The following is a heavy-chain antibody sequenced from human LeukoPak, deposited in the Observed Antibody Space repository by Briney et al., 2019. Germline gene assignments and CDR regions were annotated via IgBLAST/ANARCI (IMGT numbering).Heavy chain of an antibody. Sequence: PGGSLRLSCAASGFTFDDYAMHWVRQAPGRGLEWVSGISWNGGSMGYADSVKGRFTISRDNAKNSLYLQMNSLRAEDTAVYYCAKSGDIVVVVMYYFDYWGQGTLVTVSS. J-gene: IGHJ4*02. CDR3: AKSGDIVVVVMYYFDY. D-gene: IGHD2-15*01. V-gene: IGHV3-9*01. CDR2: ISWNGGSM. CDR1: GFTFDDYA.